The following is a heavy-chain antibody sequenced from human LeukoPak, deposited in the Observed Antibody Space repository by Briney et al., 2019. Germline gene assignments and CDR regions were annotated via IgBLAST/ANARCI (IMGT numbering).Heavy chain of an antibody. J-gene: IGHJ4*02. Sequence: GGSLRLSCAASGFTFSNYWMHWVRQAPGEGLVWLSGITPDGSGTRYVDSVKGRFTISRDNAKNTLYLQMNSLRTEDTAVYYCARGKLALIAVADYWGQGTLVTVSS. D-gene: IGHD6-19*01. CDR2: ITPDGSGT. CDR3: ARGKLALIAVADY. V-gene: IGHV3-74*01. CDR1: GFTFSNYW.